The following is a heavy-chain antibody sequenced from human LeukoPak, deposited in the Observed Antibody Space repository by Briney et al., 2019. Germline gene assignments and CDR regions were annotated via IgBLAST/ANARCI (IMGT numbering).Heavy chain of an antibody. V-gene: IGHV3-7*01. D-gene: IGHD4/OR15-4a*01. CDR3: ARAGGPGAVDY. CDR2: INQDGSEK. CDR1: GFTFSIYW. J-gene: IGHJ4*02. Sequence: GGSLRPSCAASGFTFSIYWMSWVRQAPGKGLEWVANINQDGSEKYYVDSVTGRFTISRDNAKNSLYLQMNSLRAEDTAVYYCARAGGPGAVDYWGQGTLVTVSS.